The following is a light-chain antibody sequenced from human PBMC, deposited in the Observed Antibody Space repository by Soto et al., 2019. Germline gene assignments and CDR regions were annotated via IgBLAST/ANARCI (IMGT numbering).Light chain of an antibody. CDR1: SSDVGGYNY. CDR2: EVS. Sequence: QSALTQPPSASGSPGQSVAISCTGTSSDVGGYNYVSWYQQHPGKAPKLMIYEVSKRPSGVPNRFSGSKSGNTASLTVSGLQTEGEAVYYCYSYAGSNNWGVFGGGTKVTVL. V-gene: IGLV2-8*01. J-gene: IGLJ2*01. CDR3: YSYAGSNNWGV.